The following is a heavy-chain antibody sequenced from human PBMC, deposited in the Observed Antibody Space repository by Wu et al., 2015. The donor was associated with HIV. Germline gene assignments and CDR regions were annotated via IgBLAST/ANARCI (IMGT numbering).Heavy chain of an antibody. Sequence: QIQLVQSAPEVKKPGSSVKVSCKVSGGSFSTYGVNWVRQAPGQGLEWMGRIVPIFDTTHYAPKFQGKVMITVDEATTTAYMELSSLTSDDTAIYYCARDLERAHYYYYLMGVWGQGTTVTVSS. D-gene: IGHD3-16*01. CDR1: GGSFSTYG. CDR3: ARDLERAHYYYYLMGV. V-gene: IGHV1-69*13. J-gene: IGHJ6*02. CDR2: IVPIFDTT.